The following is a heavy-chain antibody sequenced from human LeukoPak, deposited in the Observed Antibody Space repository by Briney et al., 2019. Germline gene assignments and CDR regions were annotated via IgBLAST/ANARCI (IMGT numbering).Heavy chain of an antibody. CDR2: INHSGST. CDR1: GGSFSGYY. V-gene: IGHV4-34*01. CDR3: AAPSSSCPFDY. Sequence: SETLSLTCAVYGGSFSGYYWSWIRQPPGKGLEWIGEINHSGSTNYNPSLKSRVTISVDTSKNQFSLKLSSVTAADTAVYYCAAPSSSCPFDYWGQGTLVTVSS. D-gene: IGHD6-13*01. J-gene: IGHJ4*02.